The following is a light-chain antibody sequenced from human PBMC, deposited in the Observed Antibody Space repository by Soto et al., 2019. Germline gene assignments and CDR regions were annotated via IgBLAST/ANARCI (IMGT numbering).Light chain of an antibody. Sequence: EIVLTQSPTTLSLSPGDRATLSCRASQSVDSYLAWYQHKPGQAPRLLIYDASNRAAGIPARFSGSGSGTDFTLSISSLEPEDFAVYYCQQRSTFFTFGPGTTVYS. CDR3: QQRSTFFT. CDR1: QSVDSY. V-gene: IGKV3-11*01. J-gene: IGKJ3*01. CDR2: DAS.